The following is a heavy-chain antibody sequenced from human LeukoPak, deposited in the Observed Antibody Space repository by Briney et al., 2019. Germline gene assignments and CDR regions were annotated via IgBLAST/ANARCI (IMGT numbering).Heavy chain of an antibody. CDR3: ARRIAVAGTEYFQH. J-gene: IGHJ1*01. Sequence: SETLSLTCAVSGGSISSGGYSWSWIRQPPGKGLEWIGYIYHSGSTYYNPSLKSRVTISVDRSKNQFSLKLSSVTAADTAVYYCARRIAVAGTEYFQHWGQGTLVTVSS. D-gene: IGHD6-19*01. CDR1: GGSISSGGYS. V-gene: IGHV4-30-2*01. CDR2: IYHSGST.